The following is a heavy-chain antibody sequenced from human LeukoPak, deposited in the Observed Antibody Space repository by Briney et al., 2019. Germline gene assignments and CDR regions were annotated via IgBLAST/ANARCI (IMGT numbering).Heavy chain of an antibody. D-gene: IGHD4-23*01. J-gene: IGHJ3*02. CDR3: ARDVVVTPVGDAFDI. Sequence: GGSLRLSCAASGXTFSSYSMNWVRQAPGKGLEWVSSISSSSSYIYYADSVKGRFTISRGNAKNSLYLQMNSLRAEDTAVYYCARDVVVTPVGDAFDIWGQGTMVTVSS. V-gene: IGHV3-21*01. CDR2: ISSSSSYI. CDR1: GXTFSSYS.